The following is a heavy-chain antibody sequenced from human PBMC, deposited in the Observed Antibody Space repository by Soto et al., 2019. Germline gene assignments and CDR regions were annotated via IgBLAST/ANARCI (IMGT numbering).Heavy chain of an antibody. CDR1: GASISSTSHY. CDR3: ARVGAAGYYYDSSAYS. Sequence: PSETLSLTCSVSGASISSTSHYWNWIRQHPGKGLEWIGYIYYSGSTYYSPSLRSRVTISVDTSKNKFSLRLTSVTAAYTAVYYCARVGAAGYYYDSSAYSWGQGTLVTVSS. V-gene: IGHV4-31*03. CDR2: IYYSGST. J-gene: IGHJ4*02. D-gene: IGHD3-22*01.